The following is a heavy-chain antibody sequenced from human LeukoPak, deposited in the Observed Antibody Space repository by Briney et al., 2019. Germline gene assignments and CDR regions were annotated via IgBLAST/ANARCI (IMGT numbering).Heavy chain of an antibody. CDR2: IYYSGST. CDR1: GGCISRYY. CDR3: ARSHQSGYYLDY. V-gene: IGHV4-59*01. J-gene: IGHJ4*02. Sequence: SETLSLPCSVSGGCISRYYWSWIRQPPGKGLEWGGYIYYSGSTNFSPSRESRVTISVDTSKNQFSLKLSSVPAADTAVYYCARSHQSGYYLDYWGQGALVTVSS. D-gene: IGHD3-3*01.